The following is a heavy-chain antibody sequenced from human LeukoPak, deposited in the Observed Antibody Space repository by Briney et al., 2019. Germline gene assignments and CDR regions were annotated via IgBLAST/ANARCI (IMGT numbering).Heavy chain of an antibody. D-gene: IGHD6-13*01. CDR2: ISSSSSYI. CDR1: GFTFSSYS. J-gene: IGHJ6*02. Sequence: GGSLRLSCAASGFTFSSYSMNWVRQAPGKGLEWVSSISSSSSYIYYADSVKGRFTISRDNAKNSLYLQMNSLRAEDTAVYYCVQYSSSWYAKLGMDVWGQGTTVTVSS. V-gene: IGHV3-21*01. CDR3: VQYSSSWYAKLGMDV.